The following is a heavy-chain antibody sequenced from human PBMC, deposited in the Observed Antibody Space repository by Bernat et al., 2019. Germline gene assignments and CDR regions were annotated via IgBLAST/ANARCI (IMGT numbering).Heavy chain of an antibody. J-gene: IGHJ6*02. CDR2: VSYDGRNK. Sequence: VRRSEADRSELQSRRALVRCLVLERITFSDYSLHWVRQAPGKGLEWVAVVSYDGRNKYYADSVQARFIISRDDSENTLYLQMDSLKSEDTAVYYCVRDGAALYYYHGMDVWG. V-gene: IGHV3-30*04. CDR1: RITFSDYS. CDR3: VRDGAALYYYHGMDV. D-gene: IGHD6-25*01.